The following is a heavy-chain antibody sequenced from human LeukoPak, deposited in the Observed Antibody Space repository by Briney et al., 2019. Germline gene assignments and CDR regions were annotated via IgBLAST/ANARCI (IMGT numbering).Heavy chain of an antibody. CDR2: IHYTGST. CDR1: GGSISSTNYY. D-gene: IGHD2-2*02. CDR3: AGTDPIHLGLYYFDY. V-gene: IGHV4-39*01. Sequence: SETLSLTCTVSGGSISSTNYYWGWIRQPPGKGLEWIGYIHYTGSTYYNPSLKSRVAISVDTSKDQFSLKLSSVTAADTAVYYCAGTDPIHLGLYYFDYWGQGTLVTVSS. J-gene: IGHJ4*02.